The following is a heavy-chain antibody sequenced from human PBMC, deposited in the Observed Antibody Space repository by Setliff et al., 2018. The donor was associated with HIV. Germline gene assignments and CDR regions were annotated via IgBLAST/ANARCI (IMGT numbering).Heavy chain of an antibody. J-gene: IGHJ4*02. CDR3: ARSKGGGSGSFSY. V-gene: IGHV4-4*08. Sequence: SETLSLTCTVPGGSISSYYWSWVRQPPGKGLEWIGYTYTSVTNYKPSLKSRVTISIDTSKNQFSLKLTSVTAADTAIYYCARSKGGGSGSFSYWGQGTLVTVSS. CDR2: TYTSVT. CDR1: GGSISSYY. D-gene: IGHD3-10*01.